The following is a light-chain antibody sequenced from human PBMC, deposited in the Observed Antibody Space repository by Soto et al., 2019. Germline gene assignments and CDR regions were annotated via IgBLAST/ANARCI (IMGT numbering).Light chain of an antibody. CDR1: QGVSTN. V-gene: IGKV3-11*01. CDR2: GAS. CDR3: QQRSRWPL. J-gene: IGKJ2*01. Sequence: LIKTPTTQTQSPGESATLSCRASQGVSTNLAWYQQKAGQAPRLLIYGASTRATSIPARFSGSGSGTDFTLTISSLEPEDFAVYYCQQRSRWPLFGQGTK.